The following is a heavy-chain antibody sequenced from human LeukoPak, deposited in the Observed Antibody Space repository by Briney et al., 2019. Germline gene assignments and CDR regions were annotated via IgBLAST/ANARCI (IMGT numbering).Heavy chain of an antibody. V-gene: IGHV4-30-4*08. CDR3: ARVLELIYNWFDP. CDR1: GGSISSGDYY. D-gene: IGHD1-7*01. Sequence: PSETLSLTCTVSGGSISSGDYYWSWIRQPPGKGLEWIGYIYYSGSTCYNPSLKSRVTISVDTSKNQFSLKLSSVTAADTAVYYCARVLELIYNWFDPWGQGTLVTVSS. CDR2: IYYSGST. J-gene: IGHJ5*02.